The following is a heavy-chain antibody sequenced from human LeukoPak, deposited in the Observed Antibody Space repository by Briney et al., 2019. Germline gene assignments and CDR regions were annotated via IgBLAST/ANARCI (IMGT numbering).Heavy chain of an antibody. CDR3: AKPIGGGLAVSPAGFDP. CDR2: IYSGGST. V-gene: IGHV3-53*01. Sequence: RSGGSLRLSCAASGFTVSTNYMSWVRQVPGKGLEWVSVIYSGGSTYSADSVRGRFTISRDNSKDTLYLQLNSLRAEDTAIYFCAKPIGGGLAVSPAGFDPWGQGPLVIASP. CDR1: GFTVSTNY. D-gene: IGHD6-19*01. J-gene: IGHJ5*02.